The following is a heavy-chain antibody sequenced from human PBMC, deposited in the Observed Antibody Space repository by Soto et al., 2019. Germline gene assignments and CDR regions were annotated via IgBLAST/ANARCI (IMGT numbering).Heavy chain of an antibody. V-gene: IGHV3-9*01. Sequence: EVQLVESGGGLLQPGGSLRLSCEGSGFTFRDYAMYWVRQVPGKGLEWVSGISWNRGSIGYADSVKGRFTISRDNANNSLYLQMNSLRAEDTAVYYCAKSVAVRMYSSAVDIWGQGTMVTVSS. CDR1: GFTFRDYA. J-gene: IGHJ3*02. CDR2: ISWNRGSI. CDR3: AKSVAVRMYSSAVDI. D-gene: IGHD2-21*01.